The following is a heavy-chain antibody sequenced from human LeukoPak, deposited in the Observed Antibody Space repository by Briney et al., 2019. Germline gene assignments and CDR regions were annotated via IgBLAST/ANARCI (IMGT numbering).Heavy chain of an antibody. CDR2: INHSGST. J-gene: IGHJ6*03. V-gene: IGHV4-34*01. D-gene: IGHD3-10*01. CDR3: ASVRRGFGESSKYYAYYYMGV. CDR1: GGSFSGYY. Sequence: SETLSLTCAVYGGSFSGYYWSWIRQPPGKGLEWIGEINHSGSTNYNPSLKSRVTISVDTSKNQFSLKLTSVTAADTAVYYCASVRRGFGESSKYYAYYYMGVWGKGTTVTISS.